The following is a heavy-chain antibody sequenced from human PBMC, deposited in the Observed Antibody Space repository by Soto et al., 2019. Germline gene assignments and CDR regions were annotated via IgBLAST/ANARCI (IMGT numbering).Heavy chain of an antibody. V-gene: IGHV3-23*01. CDR1: GFTFSTYA. J-gene: IGHJ4*02. Sequence: EVQLLESGGGLVQPGGSLRLACATSGFTFSTYAMSWVRQAPGKGLEWVSAVSGRGGGTYYADSVRGRFTVSRDSSRNTLDLQMNSLAADDTATYYCAKGGLVYATSFIDYWGQGTLVTVSS. CDR2: VSGRGGGT. CDR3: AKGGLVYATSFIDY. D-gene: IGHD2-8*01.